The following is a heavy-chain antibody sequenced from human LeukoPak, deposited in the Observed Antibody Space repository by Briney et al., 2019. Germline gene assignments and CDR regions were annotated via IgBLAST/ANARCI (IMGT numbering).Heavy chain of an antibody. D-gene: IGHD1-26*01. CDR3: ARHSDGGGSYRRSFDY. CDR2: IYYSGGT. CDR1: GGSISSYY. J-gene: IGHJ4*02. V-gene: IGHV4-59*08. Sequence: SETLSLTCTVSGGSISSYYWSWIRQPPGKGLEWIGYIYYSGGTSYNPSLKSRVTISVDTSKNQFSLKLSSVTAADTAVYYCARHSDGGGSYRRSFDYWGQGTLVTVSS.